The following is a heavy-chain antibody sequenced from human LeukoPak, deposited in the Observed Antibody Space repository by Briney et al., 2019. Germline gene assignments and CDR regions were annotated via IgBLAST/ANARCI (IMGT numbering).Heavy chain of an antibody. V-gene: IGHV4-39*07. J-gene: IGHJ6*02. CDR2: IYYSGST. D-gene: IGHD3-10*01. CDR1: GGSISSSSYY. CDR3: AREKGGSGSHATDYYYYGMDV. Sequence: PSETLSLTCTVSGGSISSSSYYWGWIRQPPGKGLEWIGSIYYSGSTYYNPSLKSRVTISVDTSKNQFSLKLSSVTAADTAVYYCAREKGGSGSHATDYYYYGMDVWGQGTTVTVSS.